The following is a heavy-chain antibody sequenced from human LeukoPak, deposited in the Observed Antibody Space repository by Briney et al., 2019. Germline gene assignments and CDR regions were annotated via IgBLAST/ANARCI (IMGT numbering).Heavy chain of an antibody. CDR2: IYTSGTT. J-gene: IGHJ4*02. CDR3: AGSHGSGSYYQYYFDY. D-gene: IGHD3-10*01. Sequence: PSETLSLTCTVSGGSISSYYWSWIRQPAGKGLEWIGRIYTSGTTHYNPSLKSRVTMSVDTSKNQFSLKLSSVTAADTAVYYCAGSHGSGSYYQYYFDYWGQGTLVTVSS. CDR1: GGSISSYY. V-gene: IGHV4-4*07.